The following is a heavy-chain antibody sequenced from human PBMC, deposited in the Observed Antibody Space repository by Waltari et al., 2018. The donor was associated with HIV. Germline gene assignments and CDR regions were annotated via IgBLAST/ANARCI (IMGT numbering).Heavy chain of an antibody. V-gene: IGHV1-2*06. D-gene: IGHD5-12*01. Sequence: QVQLVQSGAEVKNPGSSAKVSCQPSEYNFFGFYIYWIRQAPGQGLAWLGRINPNNGDTNIAQRFQGRVTLTRDTPVNTAYMEMNSLTSDDTAVYYCARGDIVATFLLFDYWGQGTLVTVSS. CDR3: ARGDIVATFLLFDY. CDR2: INPNNGDT. J-gene: IGHJ4*02. CDR1: EYNFFGFY.